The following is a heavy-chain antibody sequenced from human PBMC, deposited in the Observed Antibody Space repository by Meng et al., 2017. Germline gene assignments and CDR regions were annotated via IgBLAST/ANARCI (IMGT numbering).Heavy chain of an antibody. D-gene: IGHD6-6*01. J-gene: IGHJ5*02. CDR1: GFTVSSNY. Sequence: EVQLGEFGGGLVQPGGSLRLSCAASGFTVSSNYMSWVRQAPGKGLEWVSVIYSGGSTYYADSVKGRFTISRDNSKNTLYLQMNSLRAEDTAVYYCARESMYNWFDPWGQGTLVTVSS. CDR3: ARESMYNWFDP. V-gene: IGHV3-66*02. CDR2: IYSGGST.